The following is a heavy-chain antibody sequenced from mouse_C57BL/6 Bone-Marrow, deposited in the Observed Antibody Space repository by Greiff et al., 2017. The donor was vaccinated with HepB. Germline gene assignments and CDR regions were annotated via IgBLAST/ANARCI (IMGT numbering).Heavy chain of an antibody. CDR2: IDPEDGDT. Sequence: VQLQQSGAELVRPGASVKLSCTASGFNIKDYYMHWVKQRPEQGLEWIGRIDPEDGDTEYAPKFQGKATMTADTSSNTAYLQLSSLTSEDTAVYFCARLDLLYAMDYWGQGTSVTVSS. CDR3: ARLDLLYAMDY. CDR1: GFNIKDYY. J-gene: IGHJ4*01. D-gene: IGHD2-10*01. V-gene: IGHV14-1*01.